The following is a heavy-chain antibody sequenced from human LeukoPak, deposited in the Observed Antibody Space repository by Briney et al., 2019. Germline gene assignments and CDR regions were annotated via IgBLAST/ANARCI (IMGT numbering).Heavy chain of an antibody. D-gene: IGHD3-10*01. CDR3: AKDGSGYGSGSYHDY. CDR1: GFTFSSYA. J-gene: IGHJ4*02. CDR2: ISYDGSNK. V-gene: IGHV3-30-3*01. Sequence: PGGSLRLSCAASGFTFSSYAMHWVRQAPGKGLEWVAVISYDGSNKYYADSVKGRFTISRDNSKNTLYLQMNSLRAEDTAVYYCAKDGSGYGSGSYHDYWGQGTLVTVSS.